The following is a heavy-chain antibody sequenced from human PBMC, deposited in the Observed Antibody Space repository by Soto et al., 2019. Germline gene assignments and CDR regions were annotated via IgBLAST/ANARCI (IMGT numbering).Heavy chain of an antibody. Sequence: QVQLVQSGAEVKKPGASVKVSCKASGYTFTSYGISWVRQSPGQGLEWMGWISAYNGNTNYAQKLQGRVTMTTDTSTSTAYMELRSLRSDDTAVYYCASFSIAATDPYGMDVWGQGTTVTVSS. CDR3: ASFSIAATDPYGMDV. CDR1: GYTFTSYG. V-gene: IGHV1-18*01. D-gene: IGHD6-13*01. J-gene: IGHJ6*02. CDR2: ISAYNGNT.